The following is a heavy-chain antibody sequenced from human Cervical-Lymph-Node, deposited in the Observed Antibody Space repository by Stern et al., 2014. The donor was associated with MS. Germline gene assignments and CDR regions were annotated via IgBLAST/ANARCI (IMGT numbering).Heavy chain of an antibody. CDR2: IWYDGSNK. D-gene: IGHD6-6*01. CDR3: ARGDSSSPLEY. V-gene: IGHV3-33*01. CDR1: GFTFNNYG. Sequence: VQLVESGGGVVQPGRSLRLSCAASGFTFNNYGMHWVRQTPGKGLEWVAVIWYDGSNKYYSDSVKGRFTISRDNSENTLYLQMNSLRAEDTAVYYCARGDSSSPLEYWGQGTLVTVSS. J-gene: IGHJ4*02.